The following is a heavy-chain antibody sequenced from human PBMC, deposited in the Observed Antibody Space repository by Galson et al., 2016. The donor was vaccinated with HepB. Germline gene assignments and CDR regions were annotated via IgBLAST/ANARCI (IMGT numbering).Heavy chain of an antibody. J-gene: IGHJ6*01. Sequence: ETLSLTCAVYGGSFSDSYWSWIRHLPGKGLEWIGQINHSGTNNYNPSLKSRVTISVETAKNQFSLRLSSVTAADTAVYFCASALLQEHLWG. V-gene: IGHV4-34*01. D-gene: IGHD1-26*01. CDR2: INHSGTN. CDR3: ASALLQEHL. CDR1: GGSFSDSY.